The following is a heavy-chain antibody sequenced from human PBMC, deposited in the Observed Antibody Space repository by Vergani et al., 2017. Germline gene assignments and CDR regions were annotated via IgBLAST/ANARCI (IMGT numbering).Heavy chain of an antibody. CDR2: IWYDGSNK. CDR3: AIKVDGDDGGGWYFDL. J-gene: IGHJ2*01. CDR1: GFTFSSYG. Sequence: QVQLVESGGGVVQPGRSLRLSCAASGFTFSSYGMHWVRQAPGKGLEWVAVIWYDGSNKYYADSVKGRFTISRDNSKNTLYLQMNSLRAEDTAVYYCAIKVDGDDGGGWYFDLWGRGTLVTVSS. D-gene: IGHD4-17*01. V-gene: IGHV3-33*01.